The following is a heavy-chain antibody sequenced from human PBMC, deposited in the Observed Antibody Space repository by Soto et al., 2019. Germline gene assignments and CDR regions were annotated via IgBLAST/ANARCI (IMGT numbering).Heavy chain of an antibody. D-gene: IGHD3-16*01. Sequence: QLQLQESGLGLVKPSETLSLTCSVSGGSITSNAYFWGWIRQPPGKRLEWIGSIYFRGNSYYNPSLESRLSISVDTSSSQFSLKLTSVTASDTAIYYCARHLRLGENGLDYFDYWGQGARVTISS. CDR1: GGSITSNAYF. CDR3: ARHLRLGENGLDYFDY. CDR2: IYFRGNS. J-gene: IGHJ4*02. V-gene: IGHV4-39*01.